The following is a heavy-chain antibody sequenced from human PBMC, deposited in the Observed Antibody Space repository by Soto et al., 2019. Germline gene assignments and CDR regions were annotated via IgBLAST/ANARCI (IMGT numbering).Heavy chain of an antibody. CDR3: AREGLLFYFYTSGYYLLDF. D-gene: IGHD3-22*01. CDR1: GYTFTNYG. J-gene: IGHJ4*02. CDR2: INPNNGDT. V-gene: IGHV1-18*01. Sequence: SVNVSCKASGYTFTNYGINWVRQAPGQGLEWMGWINPNNGDTNYAQNFQGRVTMTTDISTSTAYMELRSLRSDDTAVYYCAREGLLFYFYTSGYYLLDFGGRGTLVIVSA.